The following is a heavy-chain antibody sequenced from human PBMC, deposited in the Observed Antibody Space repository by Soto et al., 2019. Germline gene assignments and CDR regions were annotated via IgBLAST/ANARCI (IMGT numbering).Heavy chain of an antibody. CDR3: ARGFFWSGKTPAYYYYGMDV. CDR1: GGSVSSGSYY. V-gene: IGHV4-61*01. D-gene: IGHD3-3*01. CDR2: IYYSGST. J-gene: IGHJ6*02. Sequence: PSETLSLTCTVSGGSVSSGSYYWSWIRQPPGKGLEWIGYIYYSGSTNYNPSLKSRVTISVDTSKNQFSLKLSSVTAADTAVYYCARGFFWSGKTPAYYYYGMDVWGQGTMVTVSS.